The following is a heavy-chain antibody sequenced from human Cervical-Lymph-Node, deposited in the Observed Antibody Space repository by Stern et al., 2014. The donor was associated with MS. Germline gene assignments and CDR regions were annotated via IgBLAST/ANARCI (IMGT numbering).Heavy chain of an antibody. CDR2: LYYSGST. J-gene: IGHJ4*02. V-gene: IGHV4-59*01. D-gene: IGHD3-16*02. CDR3: SRAGPYDYIWGNFRHRAFYFDS. Sequence: QVKLQESGPGLVKPSETLSLMCSVSSGFIGNNYWSWIRQPPGKGLEWIGNLYYSGSTYYNPSLKSRVTISLDTSKTQLSLRLSSVTAADTAVYYCSRAGPYDYIWGNFRHRAFYFDSWGQGALVTVSS. CDR1: SGFIGNNY.